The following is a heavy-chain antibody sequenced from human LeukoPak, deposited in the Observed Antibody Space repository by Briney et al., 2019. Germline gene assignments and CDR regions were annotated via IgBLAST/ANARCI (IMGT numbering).Heavy chain of an antibody. J-gene: IGHJ3*02. CDR3: ARDYQDYYDSSDAFDI. D-gene: IGHD3-22*01. Sequence: SETLSLTCTVSGGSISSGSCYWSWIRQPAGKGLEWIGRIYTSGSTNYNPSLKSRVTISVDTSKNQFSLKLSSVTAADTAVYYCARDYQDYYDSSDAFDIWGQGTMVTVSS. V-gene: IGHV4-61*02. CDR2: IYTSGST. CDR1: GGSISSGSCY.